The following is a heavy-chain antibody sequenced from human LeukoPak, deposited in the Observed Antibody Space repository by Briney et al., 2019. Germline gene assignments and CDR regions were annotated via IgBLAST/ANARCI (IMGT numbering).Heavy chain of an antibody. CDR3: ARDSIPNVDTAMAYGY. CDR2: INPSGGST. J-gene: IGHJ4*02. Sequence: GASVKVSCKASGYTFTSYYMHWVRQAPGQGLEWMGIINPSGGSTSYAQKFQGRVTMTRDMPTSTVYMELSSLRSEDTAVYYCARDSIPNVDTAMAYGYWGQGTLVTVSS. V-gene: IGHV1-46*01. D-gene: IGHD5-18*01. CDR1: GYTFTSYY.